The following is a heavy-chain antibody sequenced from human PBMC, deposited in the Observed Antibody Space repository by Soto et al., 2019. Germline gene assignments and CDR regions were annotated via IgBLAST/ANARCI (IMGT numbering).Heavy chain of an antibody. V-gene: IGHV3-74*03. CDR2: IYSDGRGR. J-gene: IGHJ4*02. D-gene: IGHD5-18*01. CDR1: GFTFSNYW. Sequence: EVQLVESGGGLVQPGGSLRLSCAASGFTFSNYWMHWVRQAPGKGLVWVSRIYSDGRGRMYADSVKGRFTISRDNAKSTLYLQMNSLRAEDTAVYYCATLNSFGSDYWGRGTLVTVSS. CDR3: ATLNSFGSDY.